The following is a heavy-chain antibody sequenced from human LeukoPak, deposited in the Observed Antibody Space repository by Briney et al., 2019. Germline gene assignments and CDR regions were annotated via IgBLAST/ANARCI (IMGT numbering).Heavy chain of an antibody. CDR2: ISSGGGTI. J-gene: IGHJ4*02. Sequence: GGTLRLSCAASGFTFSSYEMNWVRQGPGKGLEWFSYISSGGGTIYYADSVKGRFTISRDNAKNSLYLQMNSLRAEDTAVYYCVRDLDYWGQGTLVTVSS. V-gene: IGHV3-48*03. CDR1: GFTFSSYE. CDR3: VRDLDY.